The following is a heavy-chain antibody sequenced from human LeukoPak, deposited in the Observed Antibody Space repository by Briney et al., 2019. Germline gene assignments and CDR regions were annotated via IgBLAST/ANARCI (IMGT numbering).Heavy chain of an antibody. CDR2: ISGSGGST. CDR1: GFTFSSYA. J-gene: IGHJ4*02. V-gene: IGHV3-23*01. Sequence: GGSLRLSCAASGFTFSSYAMSWVRQAPGKGLEGVSAISGSGGSTYYADSVKGRFTLSRDNSKNTLYLQMNSLRAEDTAVYCCAKLGGYFTFDYWGQGDPVSVSS. CDR3: AKLGGYFTFDY. D-gene: IGHD2-21*02.